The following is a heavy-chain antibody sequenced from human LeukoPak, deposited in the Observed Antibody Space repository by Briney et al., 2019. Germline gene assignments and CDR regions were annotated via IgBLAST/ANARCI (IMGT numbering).Heavy chain of an antibody. CDR1: GFTFSSYA. D-gene: IGHD6-13*01. CDR3: ARGVGGGSSWYNF. CDR2: ISYDGSNK. J-gene: IGHJ4*02. V-gene: IGHV3-30-3*01. Sequence: GGSLRLSCAASGFTFSSYAMHWVRQAPGKGLEWVAVISYDGSNKYYADSVKGRFTISRDNSKNTLYLQMNSLRAEDTAVYYCARGVGGGSSWYNFWGQGSLVTVSS.